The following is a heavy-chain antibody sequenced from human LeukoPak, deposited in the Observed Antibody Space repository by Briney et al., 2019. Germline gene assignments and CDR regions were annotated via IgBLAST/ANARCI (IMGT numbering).Heavy chain of an antibody. CDR3: AKDCGWLHFCS. D-gene: IGHD5-24*01. Sequence: GGSLRLSCAASGFTFSIHGMNGVRQAPGKGLEGVSGISPGADITYYAESVKGRFTISRDNSKNTLYLQINTLRAEDTAIYYCAKDCGWLHFCSWGQGTLVTVSS. J-gene: IGHJ5*02. V-gene: IGHV3-23*01. CDR1: GFTFSIHG. CDR2: ISPGADIT.